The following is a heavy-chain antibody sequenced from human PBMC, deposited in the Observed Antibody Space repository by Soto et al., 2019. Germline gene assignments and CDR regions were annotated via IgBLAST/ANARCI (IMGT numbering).Heavy chain of an antibody. CDR1: GFSLSTSGMC. D-gene: IGHD3-10*01. CDR3: ARDLMVRGVIISTDV. CDR2: IDCDVDK. V-gene: IGHV2-70*01. Sequence: SGPTLVNPTQTLTLTCTFSGFSLSTSGMCVSWIRQPPGKALEWLAFIDCDVDKYYSTSLKTRLTISKDTSKNQLFLTMTNMDPVDTATYYCARDLMVRGVIISTDVWGQGTTVTVSS. J-gene: IGHJ6*02.